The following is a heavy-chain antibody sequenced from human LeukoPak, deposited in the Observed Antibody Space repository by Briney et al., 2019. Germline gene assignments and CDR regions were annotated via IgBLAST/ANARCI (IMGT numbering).Heavy chain of an antibody. J-gene: IGHJ5*02. CDR3: ARGSSYGYGGGWFDP. V-gene: IGHV1-8*03. CDR1: GYTFTSYD. Sequence: GASVKVSCKASGYTFTSYDINWVRQATGQGLEWMGWMNPNSGNTGYAQKFQGRVTITRNTSISTAYMELSSLRPEDTAVYYCARGSSYGYGGGWFDPWGQGTLVTVSS. CDR2: MNPNSGNT. D-gene: IGHD5-18*01.